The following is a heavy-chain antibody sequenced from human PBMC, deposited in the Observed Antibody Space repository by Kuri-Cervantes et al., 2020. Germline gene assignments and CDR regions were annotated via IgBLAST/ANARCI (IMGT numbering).Heavy chain of an antibody. V-gene: IGHV3-49*04. CDR1: GFTFSGSA. CDR3: TRHTGFSSTSSYYYYMDV. CDR2: IRSKAYGGTT. Sequence: GESLKISCAASGFTFSGSAMHWVRQASGKGLEWVGFIRSKAYGGTTEYAASVKGRFTISRDDSKSIAYLQMNSLKTEDTAVYYCTRHTGFSSTSSYYYYMDVWGKGTMVTVSS. J-gene: IGHJ6*03. D-gene: IGHD2-2*01.